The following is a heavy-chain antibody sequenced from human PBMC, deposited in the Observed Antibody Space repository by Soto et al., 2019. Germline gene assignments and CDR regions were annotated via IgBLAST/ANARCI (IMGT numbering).Heavy chain of an antibody. V-gene: IGHV1-18*01. J-gene: IGHJ4*02. CDR3: AKTTNHGPRGPFDS. Sequence: QVQLVQSGAEVKRPGASVKVSCKASGYSFTYYGISCVRQAPGQGLEWLGWISPYNSDTNFAPRLQDRVTMTTDTSSSTAYMELSSLKSNDTAVYFCAKTTNHGPRGPFDSWGQGTLVTVSS. CDR1: GYSFTYYG. CDR2: ISPYNSDT.